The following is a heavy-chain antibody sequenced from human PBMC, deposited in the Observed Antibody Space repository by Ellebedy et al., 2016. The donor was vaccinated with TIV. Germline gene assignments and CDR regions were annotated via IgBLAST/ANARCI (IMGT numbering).Heavy chain of an antibody. D-gene: IGHD3-10*01. CDR1: GVSISSGGYY. V-gene: IGHV4-31*01. J-gene: IGHJ4*02. CDR2: IYYSGFT. CDR3: ARRGFCDYVSGSYPFDY. Sequence: MPSETLSLTCTVSGVSISSGGYYWSWIRQHPRKGREWIGSIYYSGFTYYNPSLKSLVTISVDTSKNQFSLKLCSLTAADTAVYYCARRGFCDYVSGSYPFDYWGQGTLVTVSS.